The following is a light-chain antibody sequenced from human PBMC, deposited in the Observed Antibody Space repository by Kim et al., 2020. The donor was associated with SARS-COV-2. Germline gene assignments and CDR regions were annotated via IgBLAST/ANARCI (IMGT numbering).Light chain of an antibody. Sequence: LAVSPGERATLSCRASQSVGTDLAWYQQKPGQAPRLLIYGASTRASGIPARFSGSGSGTEFTLTISSLQSEDSVVYYCQEYNSWWAFGQGTKLEI. J-gene: IGKJ1*01. CDR1: QSVGTD. CDR2: GAS. CDR3: QEYNSWWA. V-gene: IGKV3-15*01.